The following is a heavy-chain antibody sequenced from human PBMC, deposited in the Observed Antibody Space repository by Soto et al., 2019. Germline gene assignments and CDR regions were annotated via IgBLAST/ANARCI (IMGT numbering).Heavy chain of an antibody. CDR2: IIPIFGTA. V-gene: IGHV1-69*01. CDR3: ARVTHFDFLTYFDY. CDR1: GGTFSSYA. J-gene: IGHJ4*02. Sequence: QVQLVQSGAEVKKPGSSVKVSCKASGGTFSSYAISWVRQAPGQGREWMGGIIPIFGTANYAPKFQGRVPITADESTSTAYMELSSLRSEDTAVYYCARVTHFDFLTYFDYWGQGTLVTVSS. D-gene: IGHD3-9*01.